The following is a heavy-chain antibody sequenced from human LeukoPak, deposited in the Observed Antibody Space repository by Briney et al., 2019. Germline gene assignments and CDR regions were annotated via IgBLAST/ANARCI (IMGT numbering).Heavy chain of an antibody. CDR1: GFSVSNDY. V-gene: IGHV3-53*01. J-gene: IGHJ4*02. Sequence: AGGSLRLSCVVSGFSVSNDYMSWVRQAPGKGLEWVSVIYGGGDTYYADSVRGRFTISRDNFENTLFLQMDSLRAEDTAVYYCTRLLPSSHHFFDSWGQGALVTVS. CDR3: TRLLPSSHHFFDS. D-gene: IGHD6-6*01. CDR2: IYGGGDT.